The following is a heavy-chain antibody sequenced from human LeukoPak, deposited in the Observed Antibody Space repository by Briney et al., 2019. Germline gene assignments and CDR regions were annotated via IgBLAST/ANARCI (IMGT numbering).Heavy chain of an antibody. V-gene: IGHV3-74*01. J-gene: IGHJ4*02. CDR3: ERESEIVLLPFDS. D-gene: IGHD5-12*01. CDR1: GFSFTSYW. CDR2: INSDGSST. Sequence: GGSLRLSCAASGFSFTSYWMHWVRQAPGKGLVWVSRINSDGSSTTYADSVKGRFTISRDNAKNTLYLQMNTLRGEDTAVYYCERESEIVLLPFDSGGQETLVTV.